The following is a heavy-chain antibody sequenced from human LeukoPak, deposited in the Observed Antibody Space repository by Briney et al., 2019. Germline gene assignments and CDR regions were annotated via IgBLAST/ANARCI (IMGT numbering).Heavy chain of an antibody. D-gene: IGHD3-22*01. Sequence: PGGSLRLSCAASGFTFSGSATHWVRQASGKGLEWVGRIRSKANSYATAYAASVKGRFTISRDDSKNTAYLQMNSLKTEDTAVYYCTITYYYDSSGYSLGYWGQGTLVTVSS. CDR3: TITYYYDSSGYSLGY. CDR1: GFTFSGSA. V-gene: IGHV3-73*01. J-gene: IGHJ4*02. CDR2: IRSKANSYAT.